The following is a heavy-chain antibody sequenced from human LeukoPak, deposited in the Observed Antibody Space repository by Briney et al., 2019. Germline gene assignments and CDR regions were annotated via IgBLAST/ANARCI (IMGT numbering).Heavy chain of an antibody. CDR3: AREPYYYDSSGYYIPGGFDI. D-gene: IGHD3-22*01. V-gene: IGHV3-23*01. CDR2: ISGSGGST. J-gene: IGHJ3*02. CDR1: GFTFSSYG. Sequence: PGGSLRLSCAASGFTFSSYGMSWVRQAPGKGLEWVSAISGSGGSTYYADSVKGRFTVSRDNAKNSLYLQMNSLRAEDTAVYYCAREPYYYDSSGYYIPGGFDIWGQGTMVTVSS.